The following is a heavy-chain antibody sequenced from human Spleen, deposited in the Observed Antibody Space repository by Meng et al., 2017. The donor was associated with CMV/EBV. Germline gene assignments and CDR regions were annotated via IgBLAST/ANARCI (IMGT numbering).Heavy chain of an antibody. J-gene: IGHJ5*02. CDR2: IYSDGSYT. D-gene: IGHD2-21*01. CDR1: GFTFSKYW. CDR3: AKDRDPGGYWFDP. V-gene: IGHV3-74*01. Sequence: GGSLRLSCKASGFTFSKYWMHWVRQAPGKGLVWVSRIYSDGSYTSYADSVKGRFTISRDNAKNTLYLQMNSLRAEDTAVYYCAKDRDPGGYWFDPWGQGTLVTVSS.